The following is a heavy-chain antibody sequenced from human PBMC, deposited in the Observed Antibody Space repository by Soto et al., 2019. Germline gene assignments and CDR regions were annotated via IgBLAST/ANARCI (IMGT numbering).Heavy chain of an antibody. Sequence: SETLSLTCTVSGGSISSYYWSWIRQPPGKGLEWIGYIYYSGSTNYNPSLKSRVTISVDTSKNQFSLKLSSVTAADTAVYYCARRPRDYGDSDAFDIWGQGTMVTVSS. CDR3: ARRPRDYGDSDAFDI. D-gene: IGHD4-17*01. J-gene: IGHJ3*02. CDR1: GGSISSYY. V-gene: IGHV4-59*08. CDR2: IYYSGST.